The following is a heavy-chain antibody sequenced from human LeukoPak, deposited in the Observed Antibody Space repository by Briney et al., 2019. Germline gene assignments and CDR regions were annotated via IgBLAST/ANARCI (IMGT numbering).Heavy chain of an antibody. Sequence: PSETLSLTCTVSGGSISSYYWSWIRQPPGKGLEWIGYIYYSGSTNYNPSLKSRVTISVDTSKNQFSLKLSSVTAADTAVYYCVRAPVSPLFDYWGQGTLVTVSS. J-gene: IGHJ4*02. CDR3: VRAPVSPLFDY. CDR1: GGSISSYY. V-gene: IGHV4-59*01. CDR2: IYYSGST.